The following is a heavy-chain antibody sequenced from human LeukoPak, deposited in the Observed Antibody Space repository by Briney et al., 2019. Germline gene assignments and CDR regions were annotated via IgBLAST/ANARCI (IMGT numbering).Heavy chain of an antibody. J-gene: IGHJ4*02. Sequence: PSETLSLTCTVSGGSISSSSYYWGWIRQPPGKGREWIGSIYYSGNTYYNPSLKSRVTISVDTSKNQFSLKLSSVTAADPAVYYCARHDYSTSIWDYWGQGTLVTVSS. CDR1: GGSISSSSYY. CDR2: IYYSGNT. D-gene: IGHD4-11*01. CDR3: ARHDYSTSIWDY. V-gene: IGHV4-39*01.